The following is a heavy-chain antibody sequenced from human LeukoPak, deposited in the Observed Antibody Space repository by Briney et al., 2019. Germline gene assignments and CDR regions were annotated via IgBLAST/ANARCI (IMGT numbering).Heavy chain of an antibody. Sequence: SETLSLTCAVSGYSISRGYEWAWIRQSPEKGLWGIGSIYHSWSAHYNPSFKRRGTLSVDTSENQFSLRVNSVTAADTAVYYCARDPRWLTPDCTSTSCYENYFEPWGQGTLVTVSS. CDR2: IYHSWSA. V-gene: IGHV4-38-2*02. J-gene: IGHJ5*02. CDR3: ARDPRWLTPDCTSTSCYENYFEP. CDR1: GYSISRGYE. D-gene: IGHD2-2*01.